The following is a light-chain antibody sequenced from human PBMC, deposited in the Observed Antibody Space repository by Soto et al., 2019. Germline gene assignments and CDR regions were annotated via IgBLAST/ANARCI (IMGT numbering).Light chain of an antibody. CDR2: EVS. J-gene: IGLJ3*02. V-gene: IGLV2-14*01. CDR3: SSYTSNSTWV. Sequence: QSVLTQPASVSGSPGQSITISCTGTSSDVGGYNYVSWYQQHPGKAPKLMIYEVSNRPSGVSNRFSGSKSGNTASLTISGLQAEDEADYYCSSYTSNSTWVFGGGTKLTVL. CDR1: SSDVGGYNY.